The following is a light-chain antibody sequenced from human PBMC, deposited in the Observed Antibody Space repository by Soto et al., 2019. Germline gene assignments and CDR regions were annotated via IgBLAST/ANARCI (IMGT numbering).Light chain of an antibody. CDR2: LGS. CDR3: MQALPPET. Sequence: DIVMTQSPLSLPVTPGEPASISCRSSQSLLHSNGYNYLDWYLQKPGQSPQLLIYLGSNRASGVPDRFSGSGSGTDFTLKISRVEAEDVGVYYCMQALPPETFGQGTKVEIK. V-gene: IGKV2-28*01. CDR1: QSLLHSNGYNY. J-gene: IGKJ1*01.